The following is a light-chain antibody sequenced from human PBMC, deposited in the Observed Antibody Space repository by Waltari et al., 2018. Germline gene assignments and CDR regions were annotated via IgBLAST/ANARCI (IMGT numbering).Light chain of an antibody. Sequence: DIQMTQSPYSLSASVGHTVTITCRASQSISSWLAWYQQKPGKAPKLLIYKASSLQSGVPSRFSGSGSGTDFTLTISSLQPEDFATYYCLQYSSSPWTFGQGTKVEIK. CDR1: QSISSW. J-gene: IGKJ1*01. V-gene: IGKV1-12*01. CDR3: LQYSSSPWT. CDR2: KAS.